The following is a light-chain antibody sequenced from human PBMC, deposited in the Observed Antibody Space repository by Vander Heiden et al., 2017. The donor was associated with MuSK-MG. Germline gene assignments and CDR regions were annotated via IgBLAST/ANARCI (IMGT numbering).Light chain of an antibody. CDR1: QSVSSSY. J-gene: IGKJ2*01. V-gene: IGKV3-20*01. Sequence: EIVLTQSPGTLSLSPGERATLSCRASQSVSSSYLAWYQQKPGQAPRLLIYGASSRDTGIPDRFSGSGSGTEFTLTISRREPEDFAVYYCQQYWSSPLSTFGQGTKLEIK. CDR3: QQYWSSPLST. CDR2: GAS.